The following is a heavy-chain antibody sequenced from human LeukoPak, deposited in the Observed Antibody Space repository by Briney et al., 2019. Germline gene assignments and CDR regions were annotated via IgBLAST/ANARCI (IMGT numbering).Heavy chain of an antibody. CDR3: ARGVRGSPGY. D-gene: IGHD3-10*01. CDR1: GGPFSGYY. CDR2: INHSGST. J-gene: IGHJ4*02. V-gene: IGHV4-34*01. Sequence: PSETLSLTCAVYGGPFSGYYWSWIRQPPGKGLEWIRGINHSGSTNYNPSLKSRVTISVDTSKNQFSLKLSSVTAADTAVYYCARGVRGSPGYWGQGTLVTVSS.